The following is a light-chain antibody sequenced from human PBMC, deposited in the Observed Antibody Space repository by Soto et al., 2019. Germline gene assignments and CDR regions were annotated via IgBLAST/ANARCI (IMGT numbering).Light chain of an antibody. Sequence: ETVMTQSPATLSVFPGEGATRSCRASQSVSTNLAWYQCKPGQAPRLLIYSASIRATGIPARFSGSGSGTDFTLTISSLRSEDFAVYYCQQYGNSAWTFGQGPRWIS. J-gene: IGKJ1*01. CDR3: QQYGNSAWT. V-gene: IGKV3-15*01. CDR1: QSVSTN. CDR2: SAS.